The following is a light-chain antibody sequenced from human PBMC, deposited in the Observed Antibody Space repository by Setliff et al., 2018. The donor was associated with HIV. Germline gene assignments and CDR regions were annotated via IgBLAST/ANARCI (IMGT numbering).Light chain of an antibody. CDR2: NVS. V-gene: IGLV2-14*03. CDR3: SSYTTNNTLV. Sequence: QSVLAQPASVSGSPGRSITISCTATSSDVGGHDYVSWYQQHPGKAPKVIIYNVSNRPSGVSDRFSGSKSAYTASLSISRLQAADEASYYCSSYTTNNTLVFGGGTKVTVL. J-gene: IGLJ3*02. CDR1: SSDVGGHDY.